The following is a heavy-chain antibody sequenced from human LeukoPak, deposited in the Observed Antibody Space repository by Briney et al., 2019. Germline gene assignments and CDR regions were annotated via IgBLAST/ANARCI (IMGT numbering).Heavy chain of an antibody. V-gene: IGHV1-18*01. CDR1: GYTFTSYG. D-gene: IGHD3-3*01. CDR3: ARPSRWDFWSGYPDY. CDR2: ISAYNGNT. J-gene: IGHJ4*02. Sequence: ASVKVSCKASGYTFTSYGISWVRQAPGQGLEWMGWISAYNGNTNYAQKLQGRVTMTTDTSTSTAYMELRSLRSDDTAVYYCARPSRWDFWSGYPDYWGQGTLVTVSS.